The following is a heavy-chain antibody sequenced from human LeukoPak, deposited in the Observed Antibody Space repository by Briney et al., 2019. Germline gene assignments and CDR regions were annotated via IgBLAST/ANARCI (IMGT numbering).Heavy chain of an antibody. V-gene: IGHV3-23*01. CDR2: ISGSGGST. CDR3: PKGPYCSSTSCYFYWYFDL. CDR1: GFTFSSYS. D-gene: IGHD2-2*01. J-gene: IGHJ2*01. Sequence: GGSLRLSCAASGFTFSSYSMNWVRQAPGKGLEWVSAISGSGGSTYYADSVKGRFTISRDNPKNTLYLQMNSLRAEDTAVYYCPKGPYCSSTSCYFYWYFDLWGRGTLVTVSS.